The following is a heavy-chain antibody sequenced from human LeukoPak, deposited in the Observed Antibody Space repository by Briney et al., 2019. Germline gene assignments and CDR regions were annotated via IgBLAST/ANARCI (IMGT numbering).Heavy chain of an antibody. CDR1: GGSISSYY. V-gene: IGHV4-59*01. J-gene: IGHJ4*02. Sequence: PSETLSLTCTVSGGSISSYYWSWIRQPPGKGLEWIGYIYYSGSTNYNPSLKSRVTISVDTSKNQFSLKLSSVTAADTAVYYCASSRELWFLGYWGQGTLVTVSS. CDR2: IYYSGST. D-gene: IGHD5-18*01. CDR3: ASSRELWFLGY.